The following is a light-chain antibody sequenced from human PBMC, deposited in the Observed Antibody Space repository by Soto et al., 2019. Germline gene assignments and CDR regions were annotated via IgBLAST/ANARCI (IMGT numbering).Light chain of an antibody. CDR3: QQYGSSPRT. J-gene: IGKJ1*01. Sequence: EIVLTQSPCTLSMSPGERATLSCRASQSISSNYLAWYQQKPGQAPRLLIYGASSRATGIPDRFSGSGSGTDFTLTISRLEDEDVAVYYCQQYGSSPRTFGQGTKVEFK. V-gene: IGKV3-20*01. CDR1: QSISSNY. CDR2: GAS.